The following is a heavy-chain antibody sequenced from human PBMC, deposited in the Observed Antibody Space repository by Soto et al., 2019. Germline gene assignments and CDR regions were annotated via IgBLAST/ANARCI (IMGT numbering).Heavy chain of an antibody. CDR1: GGSISSGTAY. Sequence: QVQLQESGPGLVKPSQTLSLPCNVSGGSISSGTAYWSWLRQRPGKGLEWIGSLFYCGSFYYPPSLRGRVMTLADTSKKQFTLRLSAVTAADTAVYYGARAPETPSVLGVALPYFFDYWGQGALVTVSS. D-gene: IGHD3-3*01. J-gene: IGHJ4*02. CDR3: ARAPETPSVLGVALPYFFDY. V-gene: IGHV4-31*03. CDR2: LFYCGSF.